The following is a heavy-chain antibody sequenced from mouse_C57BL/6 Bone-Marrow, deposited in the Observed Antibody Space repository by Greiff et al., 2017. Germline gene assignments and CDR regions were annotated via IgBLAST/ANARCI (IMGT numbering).Heavy chain of an antibody. CDR1: GFTFSSYA. Sequence: EVQLQESGGGLVKPGGSLKLSCAASGFTFSSYAMSWVRQTPEKRLEWVATISDGGSYTYYPDNVKGRFTISRDNAKNNLYLQMSHLKSEDTAMYYCAREHCDEGYSFDYCGHDTTLTVSS. CDR3: AREHCDEGYSFDY. D-gene: IGHD3-3*01. CDR2: ISDGGSYT. V-gene: IGHV5-4*01. J-gene: IGHJ2*01.